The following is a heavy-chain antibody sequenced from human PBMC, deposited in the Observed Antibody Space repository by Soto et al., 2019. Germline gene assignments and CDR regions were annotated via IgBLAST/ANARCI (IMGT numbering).Heavy chain of an antibody. D-gene: IGHD7-27*01. Sequence: PSETLSLTCAVSGYSILSSNWWGFIRQPPGKGLEWIGYIYYSGSTYYNPSLKSRVTMSVDTSKNRFSLKLTSVTAVDTAVYYCAKKANGGYYFDYWGQGTLVTVS. CDR1: GYSILSSNW. V-gene: IGHV4-28*01. J-gene: IGHJ4*02. CDR2: IYYSGST. CDR3: AKKANGGYYFDY.